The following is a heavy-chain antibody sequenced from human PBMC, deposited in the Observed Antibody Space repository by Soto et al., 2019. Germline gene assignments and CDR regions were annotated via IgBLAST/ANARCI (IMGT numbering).Heavy chain of an antibody. J-gene: IGHJ4*02. D-gene: IGHD2-8*01. CDR2: ISGSGGST. CDR3: AKDGVSVYLPCDY. Sequence: EVQLLESGGGLVQPGGSLRLSCAASGFTFSSYAMSWVRQAPGKGLEWVSAISGSGGSTYYADSVKGRFTISRDNSKNKLYLQMNSLRAEDTDVYYCAKDGVSVYLPCDYWGQGTLVTVSS. CDR1: GFTFSSYA. V-gene: IGHV3-23*01.